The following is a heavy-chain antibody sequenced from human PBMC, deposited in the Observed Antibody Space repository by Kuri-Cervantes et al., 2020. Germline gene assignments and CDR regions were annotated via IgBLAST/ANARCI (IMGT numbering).Heavy chain of an antibody. Sequence: GGSLRLSCAASGSTFSDYYTSWIRQAPGKGLEWVANIKQDGSERYYVDSVKGRFTISRDNAKNSLYLQMNSLRAEDTAVYYCARTTTTVTTLPHDYWGQGTLVTVSS. CDR1: GSTFSDYY. V-gene: IGHV3-7*01. J-gene: IGHJ4*02. D-gene: IGHD4-17*01. CDR2: IKQDGSER. CDR3: ARTTTTVTTLPHDY.